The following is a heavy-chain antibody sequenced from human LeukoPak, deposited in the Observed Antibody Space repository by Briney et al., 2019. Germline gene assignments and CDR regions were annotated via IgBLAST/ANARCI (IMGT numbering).Heavy chain of an antibody. Sequence: GGALRLSCVGSGFTFSSYEMNWVRQAPGKGLEWVSYIGPTGSNIYYADSVKGRFTVSRDNAKNSLYLQMNSLRAEDTVVYYCAREWREGSSWAFDYWGQGTLVTASS. CDR2: IGPTGSNI. V-gene: IGHV3-48*03. CDR3: AREWREGSSWAFDY. CDR1: GFTFSSYE. J-gene: IGHJ4*02. D-gene: IGHD6-13*01.